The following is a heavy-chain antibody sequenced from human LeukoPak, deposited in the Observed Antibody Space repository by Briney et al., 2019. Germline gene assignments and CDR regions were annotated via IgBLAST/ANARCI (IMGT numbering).Heavy chain of an antibody. V-gene: IGHV3-53*01. D-gene: IGHD6-6*01. J-gene: IGHJ4*02. CDR3: AIGRSSSAPDY. Sequence: GGSLRLSCAASGFTVSPNYMNWVRQAPGKGLEWVSVIYTDDATYYADSVKGRFTISRDHSKNTLYLQMNSLRDEDTAVYYCAIGRSSSAPDYWGQGTLVTVSS. CDR2: IYTDDAT. CDR1: GFTVSPNY.